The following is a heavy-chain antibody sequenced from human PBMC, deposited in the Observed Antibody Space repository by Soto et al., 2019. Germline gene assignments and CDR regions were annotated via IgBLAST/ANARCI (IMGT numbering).Heavy chain of an antibody. CDR1: GGSISSYY. CDR2: IYYSGST. J-gene: IGHJ6*03. V-gene: IGHV4-59*08. CDR3: ARTIVVVVAATEFYYYMDV. D-gene: IGHD2-15*01. Sequence: SETLSLTCTVSGGSISSYYWSWIRQPPGKGLEWIGYIYYSGSTNYNPSLKSRVTISVDTSKNQFSLKLSSVTAADTAVYYCARTIVVVVAATEFYYYMDVWGKGTTVTVSS.